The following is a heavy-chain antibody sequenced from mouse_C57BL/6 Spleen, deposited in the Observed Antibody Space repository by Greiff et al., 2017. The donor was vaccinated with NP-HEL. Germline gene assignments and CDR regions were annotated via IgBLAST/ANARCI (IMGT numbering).Heavy chain of an antibody. CDR2: IYPGSGST. Sequence: QVQLQQPGAELVKPGASVKMSCKASGYTFTSYWITWVKQRPGQGLEWIGDIYPGSGSTNYNEKFKSKATLTVDTSSSTAYMQLSSLTSEVYAVYYCARARVIYYGYDGPHFDYWGQGTTLTVSS. V-gene: IGHV1-55*01. J-gene: IGHJ2*01. D-gene: IGHD2-2*01. CDR1: GYTFTSYW. CDR3: ARARVIYYGYDGPHFDY.